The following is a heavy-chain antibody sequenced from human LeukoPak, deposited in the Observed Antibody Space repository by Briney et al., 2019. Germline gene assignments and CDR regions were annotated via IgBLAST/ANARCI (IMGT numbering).Heavy chain of an antibody. CDR1: GFTFSSYS. CDR3: ARDQDRNYYYGSGSYYKGMDV. Sequence: GGSLRLSCAASGFTFSSYSMNWVRRAPGKGLEWVSSISSSSTYIYYADSVKGRFTISRDNAKNSLYPQMNSLRAEDTAVYYCARDQDRNYYYGSGSYYKGMDVWGQGTTVTVSS. J-gene: IGHJ6*02. D-gene: IGHD3-10*01. CDR2: ISSSSTYI. V-gene: IGHV3-21*01.